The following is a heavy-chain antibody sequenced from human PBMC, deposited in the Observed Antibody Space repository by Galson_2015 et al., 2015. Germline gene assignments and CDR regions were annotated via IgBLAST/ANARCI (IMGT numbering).Heavy chain of an antibody. CDR1: GYTFTGYY. J-gene: IGHJ4*02. CDR3: ARGYSTYYFDY. Sequence: SVKVSCKASGYTFTGYYVGWVRQAPGQGLEWMGRINPNSGGTNYAQKFQGWVTMTRDTSISTAYTELSRLTSDDTAVYYCARGYSTYYFDYWGQGTLVTVSS. V-gene: IGHV1-2*04. CDR2: INPNSGGT. D-gene: IGHD4-11*01.